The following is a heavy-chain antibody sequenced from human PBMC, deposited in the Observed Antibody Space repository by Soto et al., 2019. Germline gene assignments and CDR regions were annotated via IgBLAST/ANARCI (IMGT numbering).Heavy chain of an antibody. V-gene: IGHV1-69*02. CDR3: ARAVRGVIIPNPYYGMDV. Sequence: QVQLVQSGAEVKKPGSSVKVSCKASGGTFSSYTISWVRQAPGQGLEWMGRIIPILGIANYAQKFQGRVTITADKSTSTAYMELSSLRSEDTAVYYCARAVRGVIIPNPYYGMDVWGQGTTVTVSS. D-gene: IGHD3-10*01. J-gene: IGHJ6*02. CDR1: GGTFSSYT. CDR2: IIPILGIA.